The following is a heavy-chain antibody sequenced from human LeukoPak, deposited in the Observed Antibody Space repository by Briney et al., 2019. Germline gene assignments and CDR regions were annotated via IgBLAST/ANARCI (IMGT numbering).Heavy chain of an antibody. D-gene: IGHD2-2*01. J-gene: IGHJ4*02. CDR1: GGSFSGYY. CDR2: INHSGST. V-gene: IGHV4-34*01. Sequence: SETLSLTCAVYGGSFSGYYWSWIRQPAGKGLEWIGEINHSGSTNYNPSLKSRVTISVDTSKNQFSLKLSSVTAADTAVYYCARGLYCSSTSCPFDYWGQGTLVTVSS. CDR3: ARGLYCSSTSCPFDY.